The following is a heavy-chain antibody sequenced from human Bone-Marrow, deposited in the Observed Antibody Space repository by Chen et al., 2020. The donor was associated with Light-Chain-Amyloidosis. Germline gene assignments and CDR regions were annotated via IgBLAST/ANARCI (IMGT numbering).Heavy chain of an antibody. J-gene: IGHJ4*02. D-gene: IGHD6-19*01. Sequence: EVQLVESGGGLVQPGGSLRLSCAASGFTFSSYEMNWVRQVPGKGLEWVSYISSSGSTIYYADSVKGRFTISRDNAKNSLYLQMNSLRAEDTAVYYCARAKTGYSSGWLMGVVPDYWGQGTLVTVSS. CDR2: ISSSGSTI. V-gene: IGHV3-48*03. CDR3: ARAKTGYSSGWLMGVVPDY. CDR1: GFTFSSYE.